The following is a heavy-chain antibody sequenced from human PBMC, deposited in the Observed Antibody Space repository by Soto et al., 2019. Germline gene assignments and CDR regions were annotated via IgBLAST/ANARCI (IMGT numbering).Heavy chain of an antibody. CDR3: AKDVRWGGGIAAAMYYFDY. J-gene: IGHJ4*02. Sequence: GGSLRLSCAASGFTFSSYAMSWVRQAPGKGLEWVSAISGSGCSTYYADSVKGRFTISRDNSKNTLYLQMNSLRAEDTAIYYCAKDVRWGGGIAAAMYYFDYWGQGTLVTVSS. V-gene: IGHV3-23*01. D-gene: IGHD6-13*01. CDR2: ISGSGCST. CDR1: GFTFSSYA.